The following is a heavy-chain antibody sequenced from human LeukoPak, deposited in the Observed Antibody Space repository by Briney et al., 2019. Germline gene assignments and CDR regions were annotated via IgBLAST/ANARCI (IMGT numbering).Heavy chain of an antibody. CDR2: INHSGST. CDR3: VRGYSSSLYYYYYMDV. D-gene: IGHD6-6*01. V-gene: IGHV4-34*01. J-gene: IGHJ6*03. CDR1: GGSFSSYY. Sequence: SETLSLTCAVYGGSFSSYYWNWIRQPPGKGLEWIGEINHSGSTNYNPSLKSRVTISVDTSKNQFSLKLNSVTAADTAVYYCVRGYSSSLYYYYYMDVWGKGTTVIVSS.